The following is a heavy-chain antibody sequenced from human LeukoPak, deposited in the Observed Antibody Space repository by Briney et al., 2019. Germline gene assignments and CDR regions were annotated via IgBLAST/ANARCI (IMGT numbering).Heavy chain of an antibody. V-gene: IGHV1-2*02. CDR2: INPNSGGT. CDR3: ARAPAGLKNNDY. CDR1: GGTFSSYA. D-gene: IGHD2-2*01. J-gene: IGHJ4*02. Sequence: ASVKVSCKASGGTFSSYAISWVRQAPGQGLEWMGWINPNSGGTNYAQKFQGRVTMTRDTSISTAYMELSRLRSDDTAVYYCARAPAGLKNNDYWGQGTLVTVSS.